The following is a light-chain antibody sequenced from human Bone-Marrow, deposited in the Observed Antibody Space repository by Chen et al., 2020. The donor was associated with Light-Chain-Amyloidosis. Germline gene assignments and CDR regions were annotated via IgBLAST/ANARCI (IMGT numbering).Light chain of an antibody. CDR1: SSDIGGYNH. Sequence: SALTQPASVSGSPGQSITISCTGTSSDIGGYNHVSWYQQHPGKAPKLIIYDVSKRPSGVTARFSGSKSGNSASLTSSGLQAAEEADYYCCSSACRSTLVFGGGTKLTVL. J-gene: IGLJ2*01. CDR2: DVS. CDR3: CSSACRSTLV. V-gene: IGLV2-14*01.